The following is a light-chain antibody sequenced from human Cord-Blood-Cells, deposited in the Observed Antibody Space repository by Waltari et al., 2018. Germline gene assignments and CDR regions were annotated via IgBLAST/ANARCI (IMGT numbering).Light chain of an antibody. Sequence: SALTQPRPVSGSPGQSVTLSCTGPSSDFGGYNYVSWYHQHPGKAPKLMIYDVSKRPSGVPDRFSGSKSGNTASLTISGLQAEDEADYYCCSYAGSYTYVFGTGTKVTVL. V-gene: IGLV2-11*01. J-gene: IGLJ1*01. CDR1: SSDFGGYNY. CDR2: DVS. CDR3: CSYAGSYTYV.